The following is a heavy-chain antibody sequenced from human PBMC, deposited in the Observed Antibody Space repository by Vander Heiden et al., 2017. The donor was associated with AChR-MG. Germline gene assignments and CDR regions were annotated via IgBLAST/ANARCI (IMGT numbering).Heavy chain of an antibody. CDR3: AKAYYYDSSGYYYGWFDP. Sequence: QVQPQQWGAGLLKPSETLSLTCAVYGGSFSGYYWSWIRQPPGKGLEWIGEINHSGSTNYNPSLKSRVTISVDTSKNQFSLKLSSVTAADTAVYYCAKAYYYDSSGYYYGWFDPWGQGTLVTVSS. CDR2: INHSGST. CDR1: GGSFSGYY. V-gene: IGHV4-34*01. J-gene: IGHJ5*02. D-gene: IGHD3-22*01.